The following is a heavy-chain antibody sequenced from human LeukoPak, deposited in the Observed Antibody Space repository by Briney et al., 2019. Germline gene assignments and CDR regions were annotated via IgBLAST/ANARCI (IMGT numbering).Heavy chain of an antibody. CDR1: GGSISSYY. D-gene: IGHD1-26*01. CDR2: IYYSGST. J-gene: IGHJ5*02. V-gene: IGHV4-59*12. Sequence: SETLSLTCTVSGGSISSYYWSWIRQPPGKGLEWIGYIYYSGSTNYNPSLKSRVTISLDTSKNQFSLKLSSVTAADTAVYYCARVWPLRYSGTTGGFDPWGQGTLVTVSS. CDR3: ARVWPLRYSGTTGGFDP.